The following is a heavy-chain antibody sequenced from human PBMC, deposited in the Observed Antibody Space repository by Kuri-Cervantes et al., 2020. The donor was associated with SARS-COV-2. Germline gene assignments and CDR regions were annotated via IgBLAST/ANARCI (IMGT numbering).Heavy chain of an antibody. Sequence: GESLKISCKGSGYSFTSYWISWVRQMPGKGLEWMGIIYPGDSDTRYSPSFQGQVTISADKSISTAYLQWSSLKASDTAMYYCARRVGLRSGFRAFDYWGQGTLVTVSS. CDR3: ARRVGLRSGFRAFDY. CDR1: GYSFTSYW. J-gene: IGHJ4*02. V-gene: IGHV5-51*01. D-gene: IGHD5-12*01. CDR2: IYPGDSDT.